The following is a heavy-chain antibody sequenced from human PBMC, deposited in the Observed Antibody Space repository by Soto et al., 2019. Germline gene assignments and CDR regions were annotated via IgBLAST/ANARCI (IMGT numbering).Heavy chain of an antibody. D-gene: IGHD6-6*01. CDR1: GFTFTSSA. CDR3: AADPYSSPYYFDY. Sequence: SVKVSCKASGFTFTSSAVQCVRQARGQRLEWIGWIVVGSGNTNYAQKFQERVTITRDMSTSTAYMELSSLRSEDTAVYYCAADPYSSPYYFDYWGQGTLVTVSS. CDR2: IVVGSGNT. J-gene: IGHJ4*02. V-gene: IGHV1-58*01.